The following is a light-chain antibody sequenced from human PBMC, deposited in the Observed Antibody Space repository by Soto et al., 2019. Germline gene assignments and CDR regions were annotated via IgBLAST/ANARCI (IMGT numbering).Light chain of an antibody. V-gene: IGLV1-44*01. J-gene: IGLJ2*01. CDR1: SSNIGGNY. CDR2: SNI. CDR3: AAWDDSLNGVV. Sequence: QSVLTQPPSASGTPGQRVTISCSGSSSNIGGNYVYWYQQLPGTAPKLLIYSNIHRPSGVPDRFSGSKSGTSASLAISGLQSEDEADYYCAAWDDSLNGVVFGGGTKLTVL.